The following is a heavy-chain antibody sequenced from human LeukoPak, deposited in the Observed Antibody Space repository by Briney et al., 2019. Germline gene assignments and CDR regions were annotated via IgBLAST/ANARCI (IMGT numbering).Heavy chain of an antibody. CDR3: ARQGIVAPPYYFDY. CDR2: IYYSGST. CDR1: GGSISSYY. Sequence: PSETLSLTCTVSGGSISSYYWSGIRQPPGKGLEWSGYIYYSGSTNYNPSLKSRVTISVDTSKNQFSLKLRSVTAADTAVYYCARQGIVAPPYYFDYWGQGTLVTVSS. V-gene: IGHV4-59*08. J-gene: IGHJ4*02. D-gene: IGHD5-12*01.